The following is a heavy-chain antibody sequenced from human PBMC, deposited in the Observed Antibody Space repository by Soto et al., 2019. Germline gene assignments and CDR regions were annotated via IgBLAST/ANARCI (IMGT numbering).Heavy chain of an antibody. J-gene: IGHJ3*02. D-gene: IGHD6-6*01. CDR1: GYTFTGYY. Sequence: ASVKVSCKAAGYTFTGYYMHWVRQAPGQGLEWMGWINPNSGGTNYAQKFQGRVTMTRDTSISTAYMELSRLRSDDTAVYYCARVGGAAHDAFDIWGQGTMVTVSS. V-gene: IGHV1-2*02. CDR2: INPNSGGT. CDR3: ARVGGAAHDAFDI.